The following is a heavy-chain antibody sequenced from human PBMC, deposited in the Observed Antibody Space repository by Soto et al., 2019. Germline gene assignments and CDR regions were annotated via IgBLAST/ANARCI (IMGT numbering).Heavy chain of an antibody. CDR2: IKPDGSST. CDR1: GFTFSSYW. V-gene: IGHV3-74*01. J-gene: IGHJ4*02. Sequence: LRLSCAVSGFTFSSYWMHWVRQAPGKGLVWVSRIKPDGSSTSYADSVKGRFTISRDNARNTLYLQMISLRAEDTAVYYCTRDPPGTGIDYWGQGTLVTVSS. CDR3: TRDPPGTGIDY. D-gene: IGHD1-1*01.